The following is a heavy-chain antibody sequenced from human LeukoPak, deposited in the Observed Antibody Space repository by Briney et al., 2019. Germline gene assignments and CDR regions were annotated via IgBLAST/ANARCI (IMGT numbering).Heavy chain of an antibody. Sequence: ASVNFYCNASGYRFISNYIQWVRQAPGLGPEWMGWMHAGNGSTRYAEKFQGRVIMTRDTSINTAYMDLSSLRSDDTAVYYCAREGSYCVGGDCYSFDFWGQGTLVTVSS. CDR3: AREGSYCVGGDCYSFDF. J-gene: IGHJ4*02. V-gene: IGHV1-2*02. CDR1: GYRFISNY. D-gene: IGHD2-21*02. CDR2: MHAGNGST.